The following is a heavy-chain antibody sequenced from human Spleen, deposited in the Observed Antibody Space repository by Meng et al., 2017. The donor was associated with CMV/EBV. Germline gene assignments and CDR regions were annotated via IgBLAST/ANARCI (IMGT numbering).Heavy chain of an antibody. D-gene: IGHD3-3*01. Sequence: GGSLRLSCAASEFTFSTYGIHWVRQAPGRGLEWVAFIRYDGSNKYYADSVKGRFTISRDNSKNTLYLQMNSLRAEDTAVYYCAKDSSITIFGVVIGNWFDPWGQGTLVTVSS. CDR2: IRYDGSNK. J-gene: IGHJ5*02. V-gene: IGHV3-30*02. CDR3: AKDSSITIFGVVIGNWFDP. CDR1: EFTFSTYG.